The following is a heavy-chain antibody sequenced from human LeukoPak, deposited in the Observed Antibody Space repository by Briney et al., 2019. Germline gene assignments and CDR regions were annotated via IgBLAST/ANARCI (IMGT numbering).Heavy chain of an antibody. D-gene: IGHD1-26*01. Sequence: NGNTNYAPKLQGRVTITTGTSTSTAYMELRSLRSDDTAVYYCARDDHLSPKWEPIGIDYWGQGTLVTVSS. CDR3: ARDDHLSPKWEPIGIDY. V-gene: IGHV1-18*01. CDR2: NGNT. J-gene: IGHJ4*02.